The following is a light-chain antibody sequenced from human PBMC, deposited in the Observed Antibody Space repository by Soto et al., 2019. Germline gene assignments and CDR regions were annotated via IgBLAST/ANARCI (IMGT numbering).Light chain of an antibody. CDR1: QSLLHSNGYNY. Sequence: DIVMTQYTLSLPVTPGEPASISCRSSQSLLHSNGYNYLDWYLQKPSQSPQLLIYLGSNRASGVPDRFSGSGSGTDFTLKISRVEAEDVGVYYCMQALQTPRTFGQGTKVHIK. J-gene: IGKJ1*01. CDR3: MQALQTPRT. V-gene: IGKV2-28*01. CDR2: LGS.